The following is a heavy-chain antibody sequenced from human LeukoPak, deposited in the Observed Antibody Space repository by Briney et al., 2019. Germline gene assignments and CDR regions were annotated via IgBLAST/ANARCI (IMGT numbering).Heavy chain of an antibody. V-gene: IGHV7-4-1*02. D-gene: IGHD2-2*02. Sequence: GASVKVSCKASGYTFTSYAMNWVRQAPGQGLEWMGWINTNTGNPTYAQGFTGRFVFSLDTSVSTAYLQISSLKAEDTAVYYCARDLQYCSSTSCYIGEYYYYYYGMDVWGQGTTVTVSS. J-gene: IGHJ6*02. CDR2: INTNTGNP. CDR3: ARDLQYCSSTSCYIGEYYYYYYGMDV. CDR1: GYTFTSYA.